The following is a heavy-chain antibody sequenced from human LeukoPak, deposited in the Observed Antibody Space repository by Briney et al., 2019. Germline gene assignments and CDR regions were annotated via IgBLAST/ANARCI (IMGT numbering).Heavy chain of an antibody. V-gene: IGHV4-34*01. Sequence: PSETLSLTCAVYGGSFSGYYWSWIRQPPGKGLEWIGEINHSGSTNYNPSLKSRVTISVDTSKNQFSLKLSSVTAADTAVYYCARLLLGYWQTKYYFDYWGQGALVTVSS. CDR3: ARLLLGYWQTKYYFDY. D-gene: IGHD5-18*01. CDR2: INHSGST. J-gene: IGHJ4*02. CDR1: GGSFSGYY.